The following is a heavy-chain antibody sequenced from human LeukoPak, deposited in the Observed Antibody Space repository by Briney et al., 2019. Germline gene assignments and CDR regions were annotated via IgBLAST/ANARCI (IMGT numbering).Heavy chain of an antibody. J-gene: IGHJ4*02. CDR1: GGSISSYY. D-gene: IGHD3-10*01. Sequence: PSETLSLTCTVSGGSISSYYWSWIRQPPGKGLEWIGYIYYSGSTNYNPSLKSRVTISVDTSKNQFSLKLSSVTAADTAVYYCASHSYYSGSGLTFDYWGQGTLVTVSS. CDR2: IYYSGST. V-gene: IGHV4-59*08. CDR3: ASHSYYSGSGLTFDY.